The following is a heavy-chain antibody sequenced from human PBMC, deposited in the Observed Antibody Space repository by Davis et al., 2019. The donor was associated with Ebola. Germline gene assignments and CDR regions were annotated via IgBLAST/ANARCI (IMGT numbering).Heavy chain of an antibody. J-gene: IGHJ4*02. V-gene: IGHV4-39*07. D-gene: IGHD4-17*01. CDR2: INHSGST. Sequence: MPSETLSLTCTVSGGSVSSGSYYWSWIRQPPGKGLEWIGEINHSGSTNYNPSLKSRVTISVDTSKNQFSLKLSSVTAADTAVYYCARYPYDYGHDYWGQGTLVTVSS. CDR3: ARYPYDYGHDY. CDR1: GGSVSSGSYY.